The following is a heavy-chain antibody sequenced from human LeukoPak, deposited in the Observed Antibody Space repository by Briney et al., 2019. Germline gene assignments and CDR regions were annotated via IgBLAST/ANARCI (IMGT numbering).Heavy chain of an antibody. Sequence: GASVKASCKASGYTFTTYGINWVRQAPGQGLEWMGWISAYNGNTDYAQNLQGRVTLTTDTSASTAYMELRSLRSDDTAVYYCARDLIAARPGWFDPWGQGTLVTVSS. CDR3: ARDLIAARPGWFDP. CDR1: GYTFTTYG. CDR2: ISAYNGNT. D-gene: IGHD6-6*01. J-gene: IGHJ5*02. V-gene: IGHV1-18*01.